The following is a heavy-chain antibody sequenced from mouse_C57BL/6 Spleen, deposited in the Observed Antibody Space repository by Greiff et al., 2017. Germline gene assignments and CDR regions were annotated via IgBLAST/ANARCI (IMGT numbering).Heavy chain of an antibody. CDR3: AGGSSYGYFDV. J-gene: IGHJ1*03. D-gene: IGHD1-1*01. CDR1: GSTFSDYG. CDR2: ISSGSSTI. V-gene: IGHV5-17*01. Sequence: DVKLVESGGGLVKPGGSLKLSCAASGSTFSDYGMHWVRQAPEKGLEWVAYISSGSSTIYYADTVKGRFTISRDNAKNTLFLQMTSLRSEDTAMYYCAGGSSYGYFDVWGTGTTVTVSS.